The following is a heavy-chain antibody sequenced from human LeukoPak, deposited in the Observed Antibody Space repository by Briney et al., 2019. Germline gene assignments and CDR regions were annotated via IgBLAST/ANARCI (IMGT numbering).Heavy chain of an antibody. D-gene: IGHD4-17*01. CDR3: AREGDYGTYGMDI. CDR1: GFTFSSYG. Sequence: TGGSLRLSCAASGFTFSSYGMNWVRQAPGKGLEGFSYIGTSSSTIYYADSVKGRFSISRDSAKNSLYLQMSSLRAEDTAVYYCAREGDYGTYGMDIWGQGTTVTVSS. V-gene: IGHV3-48*01. J-gene: IGHJ6*02. CDR2: IGTSSSTI.